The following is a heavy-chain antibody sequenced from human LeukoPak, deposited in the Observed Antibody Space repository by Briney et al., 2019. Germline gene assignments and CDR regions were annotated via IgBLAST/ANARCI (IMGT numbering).Heavy chain of an antibody. CDR2: IYYSGST. D-gene: IGHD4-17*01. V-gene: IGHV4-39*02. J-gene: IGHJ4*02. CDR1: GGSISSSSYY. Sequence: SETLSLTCTVSGGSISSSSYYWGWIRQPPGKGLEWIGSIYYSGSTYYNPSLESRVTISVDTSKNQFSLKLSSVTAADTAVYYCAGDYGDYLLRDWGQGTLVTVSS. CDR3: AGDYGDYLLRD.